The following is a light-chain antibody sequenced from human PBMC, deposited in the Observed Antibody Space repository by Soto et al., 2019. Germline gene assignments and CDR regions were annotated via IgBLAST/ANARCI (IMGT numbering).Light chain of an antibody. CDR2: GNH. V-gene: IGLV1-40*01. CDR3: CSYAGSYTYV. CDR1: SSNIGTPYD. Sequence: QSALTQPPSVSGAPGQTVVISCSGSSSNIGTPYDVNWYRQIPGTAPKLLIYGNHNRPSGVPDRFSGSKSGNTASLTISGLQAADEADYYCCSYAGSYTYVFGTGTKLTVL. J-gene: IGLJ1*01.